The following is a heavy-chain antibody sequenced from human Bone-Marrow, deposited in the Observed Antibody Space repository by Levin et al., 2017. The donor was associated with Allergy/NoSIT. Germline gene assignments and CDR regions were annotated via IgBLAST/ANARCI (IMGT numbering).Heavy chain of an antibody. CDR1: GFTFSSYS. J-gene: IGHJ3*02. V-gene: IGHV3-21*01. CDR3: ARQGYGGNSGDAFDI. Sequence: GESLKISCAASGFTFSSYSMNWVRQAPGKGLEWVSSISSSSSYIYYADSVKGRFTISRDNAKNSLYLQMNSLRAEDTAVYYCARQGYGGNSGDAFDIWGQGTMVTVSS. D-gene: IGHD4-23*01. CDR2: ISSSSSYI.